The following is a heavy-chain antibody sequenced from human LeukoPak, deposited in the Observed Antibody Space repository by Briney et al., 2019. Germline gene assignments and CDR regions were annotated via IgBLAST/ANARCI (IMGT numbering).Heavy chain of an antibody. D-gene: IGHD5-18*01. CDR2: ISGSGSST. J-gene: IGHJ4*02. CDR3: AIDSVSYGRFDC. Sequence: PGGSLRLSCAASGLSFTNYAMSGVRQAPGKGLEWVSVISGSGSSTYYADSVKGRFTISRDDSKNTLYLQMNSLRAEDTAVYFCAIDSVSYGRFDCWGQGTLVTVSS. V-gene: IGHV3-23*01. CDR1: GLSFTNYA.